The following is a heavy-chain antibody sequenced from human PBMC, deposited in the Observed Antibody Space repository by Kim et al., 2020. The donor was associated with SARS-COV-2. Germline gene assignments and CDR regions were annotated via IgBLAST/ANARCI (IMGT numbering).Heavy chain of an antibody. D-gene: IGHD3-16*01. J-gene: IGHJ6*01. V-gene: IGHV3-23*01. CDR2: ISDSGDNT. CDR3: AKDDEWGSYYDCGMDV. CDR1: GFTFSTYA. Sequence: GGSLRLSCAPSGFTFSTYAMSWVRQAPGKGLEWVSSISDSGDNTYYSDSVKGRFIISRNNSENTLYLQMSRLRAGDTAVYFCAKDDEWGSYYDCGMDVWG.